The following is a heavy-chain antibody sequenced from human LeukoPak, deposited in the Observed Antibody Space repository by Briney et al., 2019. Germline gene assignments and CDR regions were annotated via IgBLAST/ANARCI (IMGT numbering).Heavy chain of an antibody. Sequence: SETLSLTCTVSGGSISSYYWSWIRQPPGKGLEWIGYIYYSGSTNYNPSLKSRVTISVDTSKNQFSLNLSSVTAADTAVFYCARGHDYFDYWGQGTLVTVSS. CDR1: GGSISSYY. J-gene: IGHJ4*02. CDR2: IYYSGST. CDR3: ARGHDYFDY. V-gene: IGHV4-59*08.